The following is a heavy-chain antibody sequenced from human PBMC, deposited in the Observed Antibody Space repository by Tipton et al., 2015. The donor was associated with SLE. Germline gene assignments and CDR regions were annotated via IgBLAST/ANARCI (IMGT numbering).Heavy chain of an antibody. CDR3: ARVRSNFDY. CDR1: GFTFSDYY. V-gene: IGHV3-11*04. CDR2: ISSSGSTI. J-gene: IGHJ4*02. Sequence: SLRLSCAASGFTFSDYYMSWIRQAPGKGLEWLSYISSSGSTIYYADSVKGRITISRDNAKNTLYLQMSRLRAEDTAVYYCARVRSNFDYWGQGTLVTVSS.